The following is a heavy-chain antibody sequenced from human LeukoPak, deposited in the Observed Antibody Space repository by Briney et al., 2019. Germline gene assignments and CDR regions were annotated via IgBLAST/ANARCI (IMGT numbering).Heavy chain of an antibody. CDR3: ARVGVKDAFDI. J-gene: IGHJ3*02. V-gene: IGHV5-51*01. Sequence: GESLKISCKGSGYNFTSYWIGWVRQMPGKGLASMGIIYPGDSDTRYSPSFQGQVTISADKSISTAYLQWSSLKASDTAMYYCARVGVKDAFDIWGQGTMVTVSS. D-gene: IGHD3-16*01. CDR2: IYPGDSDT. CDR1: GYNFTSYW.